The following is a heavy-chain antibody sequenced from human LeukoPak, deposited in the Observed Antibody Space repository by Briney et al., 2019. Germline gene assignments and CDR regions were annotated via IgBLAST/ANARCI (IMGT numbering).Heavy chain of an antibody. CDR1: GDSISTSNSY. J-gene: IGHJ4*02. CDR3: ARKTYYYDSSGYGTVVFDY. D-gene: IGHD3-22*01. V-gene: IGHV4-39*07. CDR2: IYYSGNT. Sequence: PSETLSLTCTVSGDSISTSNSYWGWIRQPPGKGLEWIGSIYYSGNTYYNPSLKSRVTISVDTSKNQFSLKLSSVTAADTAVYYCARKTYYYDSSGYGTVVFDYWGQGTLVTVSS.